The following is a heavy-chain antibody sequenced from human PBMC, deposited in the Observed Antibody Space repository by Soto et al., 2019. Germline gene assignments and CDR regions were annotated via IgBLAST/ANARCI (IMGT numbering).Heavy chain of an antibody. Sequence: PGGSLRLSCAASGFTFSSYAMSWVRQAPGKGLEWVSAISGSGGSTYYADSVKGRFTISRDNSKNTLYLQMNSLRAEDTAVYYCAKAISDYDYIWGSYRYFDYWGQGTLVTV. J-gene: IGHJ4*02. CDR3: AKAISDYDYIWGSYRYFDY. CDR2: ISGSGGST. CDR1: GFTFSSYA. V-gene: IGHV3-23*01. D-gene: IGHD3-16*02.